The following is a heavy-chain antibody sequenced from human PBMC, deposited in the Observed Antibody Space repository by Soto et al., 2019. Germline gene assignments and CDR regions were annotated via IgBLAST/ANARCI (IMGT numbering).Heavy chain of an antibody. CDR1: GYTFTSYY. CDR2: INPSGGST. V-gene: IGHV1-46*01. D-gene: IGHD2-15*01. CDR3: ARYYDCSSTSCCSGGSCYMFDP. Sequence: AAVKVSCKASGYTFTSYYMHWVRQAPGQGXEWMGIINPSGGSTSYAQKFQGRVTMTRDTSTSTVYMELSSLRSEDTAVYYCARYYDCSSTSCCSGGSCYMFDPWGQGTLVTISS. J-gene: IGHJ5*02.